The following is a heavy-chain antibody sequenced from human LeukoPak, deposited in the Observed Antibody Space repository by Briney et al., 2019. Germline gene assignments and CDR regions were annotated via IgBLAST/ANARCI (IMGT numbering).Heavy chain of an antibody. V-gene: IGHV3-23*01. CDR1: GFIFSSYA. J-gene: IGHJ4*02. CDR3: AKENELRYFDWLSKNTYYFDY. CDR2: ISGSGGST. D-gene: IGHD3-9*01. Sequence: GGSLRLSCAASGFIFSSYAMSWVRQAPGKGLEWISAISGSGGSTYYADSVKGRFTISRDNSKNTLYLQMNSLRAEDTAVYYCAKENELRYFDWLSKNTYYFDYWGQGTLVTVSS.